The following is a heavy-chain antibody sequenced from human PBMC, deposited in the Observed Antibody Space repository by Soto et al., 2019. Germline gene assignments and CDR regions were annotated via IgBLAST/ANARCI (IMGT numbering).Heavy chain of an antibody. CDR2: IYPGDSDT. V-gene: IGHV5-51*01. Sequence: GESLXXXXXGSXYSXTXYWXXXXRXXPGKGLEWMGIIYPGDSDTRYSPSFQGQVTISADKSISTAYLQWSSLKASDTAMYYCARRDVNYYYGMDVWGQGTTVTSP. CDR3: ARRDVNYYYGMDV. J-gene: IGHJ6*02. CDR1: XYSXTXYW.